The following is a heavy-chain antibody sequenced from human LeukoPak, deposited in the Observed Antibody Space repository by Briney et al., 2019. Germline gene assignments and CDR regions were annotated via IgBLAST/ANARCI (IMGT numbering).Heavy chain of an antibody. CDR1: GFTFSSYW. D-gene: IGHD2-8*02. J-gene: IGHJ6*02. CDR2: IDSDGTGT. V-gene: IGHV3-74*01. CDR3: TRVQAGRSGLMDV. Sequence: PGGSLRLSCAASGFTFSSYWMHWVRQAPGKGLVWVSRIDSDGTGTIYADSVRGRFTISRDNAKNTMYLQMNSLRAGDTALYYCTRVQAGRSGLMDVWGRGTTVTVSS.